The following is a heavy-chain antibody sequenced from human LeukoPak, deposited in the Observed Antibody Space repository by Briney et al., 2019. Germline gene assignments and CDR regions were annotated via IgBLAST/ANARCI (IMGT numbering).Heavy chain of an antibody. Sequence: GASVKVSCKASGCTFTGYYMHWVRQAPGQGLEWMGWINPNSGGTNYAQKFQGRVTMTRDTSISTAYMELSRLRSDDTAVYYCARGGIAAEGHEYYFDYWGQGTLVTVSS. CDR3: ARGGIAAEGHEYYFDY. D-gene: IGHD6-13*01. CDR2: INPNSGGT. V-gene: IGHV1-2*02. J-gene: IGHJ4*02. CDR1: GCTFTGYY.